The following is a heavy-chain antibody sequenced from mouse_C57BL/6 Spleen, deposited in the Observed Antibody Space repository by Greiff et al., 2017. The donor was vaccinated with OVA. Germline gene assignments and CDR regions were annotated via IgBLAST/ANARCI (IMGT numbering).Heavy chain of an antibody. CDR1: GFTFSDYG. J-gene: IGHJ3*01. V-gene: IGHV5-17*01. CDR3: ARMGYGSSYLAWFAY. D-gene: IGHD1-1*01. CDR2: ISSGSSTI. Sequence: EVKLQESGGGLVKPGGSLKLSCAASGFTFSDYGMHWVRQAPEKGLEWVAYISSGSSTIYYADTVKGRFTISRDNAKNTLFLQMTSLRSEDTAMYYCARMGYGSSYLAWFAYWGQGTLVTVSA.